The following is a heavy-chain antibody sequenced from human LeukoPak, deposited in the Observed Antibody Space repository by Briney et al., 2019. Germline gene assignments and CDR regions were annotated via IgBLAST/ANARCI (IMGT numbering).Heavy chain of an antibody. Sequence: PGGSLRPSCAASGFTVSSNYMSWVRQAPGKGLEWVSAISGSGGSTYYADSVKGRFTISRDNSKNTLYLQMNSLRAEDTAVYYCAKVSGSYRLYFDYWGQGTLVTVSS. J-gene: IGHJ4*02. CDR2: ISGSGGST. CDR3: AKVSGSYRLYFDY. D-gene: IGHD1-26*01. CDR1: GFTVSSNY. V-gene: IGHV3-23*01.